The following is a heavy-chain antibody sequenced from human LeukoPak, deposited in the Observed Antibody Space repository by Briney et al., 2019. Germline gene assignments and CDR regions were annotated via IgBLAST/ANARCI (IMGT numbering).Heavy chain of an antibody. J-gene: IGHJ6*02. V-gene: IGHV3-30*04. Sequence: GGSLRLSCAASGFTFTTYAMHWVRQAPGKGLEWVAVISYDGSNKYYADSVKGRFTISRDNSKNTLYLQMNSLRAEDTAVYYCAKGGGFGELLSSEYCGMDVWGQGTTVTASS. CDR1: GFTFTTYA. CDR2: ISYDGSNK. D-gene: IGHD3-10*01. CDR3: AKGGGFGELLSSEYCGMDV.